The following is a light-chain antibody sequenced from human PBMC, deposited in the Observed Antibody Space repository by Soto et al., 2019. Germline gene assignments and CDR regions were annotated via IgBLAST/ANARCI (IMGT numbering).Light chain of an antibody. CDR2: CAS. CDR3: QQYYSTPPYT. CDR1: QSVLYSSNNKNY. J-gene: IGKJ2*01. V-gene: IGKV4-1*01. Sequence: DIVMTQSPDSLAVSLGERATINCKSSQSVLYSSNNKNYLAWYQQKPGQPPKLLIYCASTRESGVPDRFSGSGSGTDFTLTSSSLQAEDVAVYYCQQYYSTPPYTFGQGTKLEIK.